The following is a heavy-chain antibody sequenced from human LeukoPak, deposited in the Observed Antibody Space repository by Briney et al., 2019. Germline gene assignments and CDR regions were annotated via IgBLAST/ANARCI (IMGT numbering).Heavy chain of an antibody. V-gene: IGHV4-4*02. D-gene: IGHD2-8*02. CDR2: ISHGGIT. CDR1: GDSISSRNW. Sequence: SETLSLTYAVSGDSISSRNWWNWVRQSPGKGLDWVGEISHGGITKYNPSLKNRVTISKDNSRNEFSLKLNSVTAADTAVYFCARSAGWWSLDYWGQGALVTVSA. CDR3: ARSAGWWSLDY. J-gene: IGHJ4*02.